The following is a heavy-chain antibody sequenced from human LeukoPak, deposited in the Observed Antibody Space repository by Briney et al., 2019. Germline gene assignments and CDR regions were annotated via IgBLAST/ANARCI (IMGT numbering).Heavy chain of an antibody. CDR1: GYSISSGYY. CDR2: IYHSGRT. CDR3: ASLAAAGTINYYYYMDV. Sequence: SETLSLTCTVSGYSISSGYYWGWIRQPPGKGLEWIGSIYHSGRTFYNPSLKSRVTISVDTSKNQFSLKLTSVTAADTAVYYCASLAAAGTINYYYYMDVWGKGTTVTVSS. D-gene: IGHD6-13*01. V-gene: IGHV4-38-2*02. J-gene: IGHJ6*03.